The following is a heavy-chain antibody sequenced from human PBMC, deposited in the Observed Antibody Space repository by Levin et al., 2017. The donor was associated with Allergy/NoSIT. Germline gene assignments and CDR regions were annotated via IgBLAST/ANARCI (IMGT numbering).Heavy chain of an antibody. V-gene: IGHV3-30*18. J-gene: IGHJ6*02. CDR3: AKDVSEAHSDLRYFDWLYGMDV. CDR1: GFTFSSYG. CDR2: ISYDGSNK. Sequence: GESLKISCAASGFTFSSYGMHWVRQAPGKGLEWVAVISYDGSNKYYADSVKGRFTISRDNSKNTLYLQMNSLRAEDTAVYYCAKDVSEAHSDLRYFDWLYGMDVWGQGTTVTVSS. D-gene: IGHD3-9*01.